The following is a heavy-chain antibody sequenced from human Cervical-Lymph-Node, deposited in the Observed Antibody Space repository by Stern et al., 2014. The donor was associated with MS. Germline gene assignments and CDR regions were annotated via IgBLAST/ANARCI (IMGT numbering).Heavy chain of an antibody. V-gene: IGHV5-51*01. CDR2: IYPGDSDT. Sequence: VQLGQSGAEVKKPGNSLKISCKGSGYIFSDYWIAWVRQMPGNGLEWMGIIYPGDSDTRYSPSFQGQVTISVDKSISTTYLHWSSLKASDTAMYYCARHLSDDAFDIWGHGTMVTVSS. J-gene: IGHJ3*02. CDR3: ARHLSDDAFDI. CDR1: GYIFSDYW.